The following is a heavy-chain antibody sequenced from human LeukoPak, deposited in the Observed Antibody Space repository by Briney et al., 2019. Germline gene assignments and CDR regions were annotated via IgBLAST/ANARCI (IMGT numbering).Heavy chain of an antibody. V-gene: IGHV4-59*01. J-gene: IGHJ5*02. CDR2: IHYSGNT. CDR3: ARGAVTTQNWIDP. Sequence: SETLSLTCTVSGGSISSYFWNWIRQPPGKGLEWIGYIHYSGNTNYNPSLKSRVTISVDTSKNQFSLKLTSVTAADTAVYYCARGAVTTQNWIDPWGQGTLVTVSS. CDR1: GGSISSYF. D-gene: IGHD4-17*01.